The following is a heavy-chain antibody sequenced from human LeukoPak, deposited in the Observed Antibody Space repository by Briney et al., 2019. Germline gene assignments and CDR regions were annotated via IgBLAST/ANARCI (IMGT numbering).Heavy chain of an antibody. CDR2: ISGSGGST. CDR3: AKDRADVDDCFDY. Sequence: GGSLRLSCAASGFTLSSYAMSWVRQAPGKGLEWVSAISGSGGSTYYADSVKGRFTISRDNSKNTLYLQMNSLRAEDTAVYYCAKDRADVDDCFDYWGQGTLVTVSS. J-gene: IGHJ4*02. CDR1: GFTLSSYA. V-gene: IGHV3-23*01. D-gene: IGHD2-15*01.